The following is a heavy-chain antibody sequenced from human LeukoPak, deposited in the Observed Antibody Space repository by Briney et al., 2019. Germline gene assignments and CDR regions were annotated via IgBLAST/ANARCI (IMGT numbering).Heavy chain of an antibody. V-gene: IGHV1-2*02. D-gene: IGHD3-3*01. Sequence: ASVKVSCKASGYTFNDYYIHWVRQAPGQGLKWMGWINPHSGGTYYAQKFQGRVTITMDRSISIAYMELSRLRSDDTAVYYCARAGGTYYDFWSAHWGQGTLVTVSS. CDR1: GYTFNDYY. J-gene: IGHJ4*02. CDR2: INPHSGGT. CDR3: ARAGGTYYDFWSAH.